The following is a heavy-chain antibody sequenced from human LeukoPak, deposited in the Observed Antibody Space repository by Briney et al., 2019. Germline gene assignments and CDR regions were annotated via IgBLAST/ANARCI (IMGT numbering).Heavy chain of an antibody. J-gene: IGHJ6*03. D-gene: IGHD3-3*01. V-gene: IGHV4-34*01. CDR3: ASHSGNYDFWSGDYYYYYMDV. Sequence: SETLSLTCAVYGGSFSGYYWSWIRQPPGRGLEWIGEINHRGSTNYNPSLKSRVTISVDTSKNQFSLKLSSVTAADTAVYYCASHSGNYDFWSGDYYYYYMDVWGKGTTVTVSS. CDR1: GGSFSGYY. CDR2: INHRGST.